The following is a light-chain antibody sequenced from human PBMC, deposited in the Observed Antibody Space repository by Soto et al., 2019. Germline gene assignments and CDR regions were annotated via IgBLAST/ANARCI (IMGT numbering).Light chain of an antibody. CDR1: QSVSSN. J-gene: IGKJ1*01. Sequence: EIVMTQSPATLSVSPGERATLSCRASQSVSSNLAWYQQKPGQAPRLLIYDASTRATGIPARFSGSGSGTEFTFTISSLQSEDFAVYYCHQYNNWPPWTFGQGTKVQIK. V-gene: IGKV3-15*01. CDR3: HQYNNWPPWT. CDR2: DAS.